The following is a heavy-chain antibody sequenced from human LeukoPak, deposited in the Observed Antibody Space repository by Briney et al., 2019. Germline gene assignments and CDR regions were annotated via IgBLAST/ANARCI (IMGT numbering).Heavy chain of an antibody. CDR3: ARQGGLWVRALGGWFAF. D-gene: IGHD3-10*01. Sequence: SETLSLTCTVSGTSISRHYWSWLRQSAGLGLECLGYISTTGSTTYNPSLEGRVTISEYTSQNQISLTLSSVTAPHTPVYFCARQGGLWVRALGGWFAFWGQGIQVTVSS. CDR2: ISTTGST. J-gene: IGHJ5*01. CDR1: GTSISRHY. V-gene: IGHV4-4*09.